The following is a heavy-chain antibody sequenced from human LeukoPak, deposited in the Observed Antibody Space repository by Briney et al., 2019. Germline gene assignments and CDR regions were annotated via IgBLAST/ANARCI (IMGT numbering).Heavy chain of an antibody. Sequence: GGSLRLSCAASGFTFSDYYMSWIRQAPGKGLEWVSYISSSGSTIYYADSVKGRFTISRDNAKNSLYLQMNSLRAKDTAVYYCARTLENYYYYGMDVWGQGTTVTVSS. CDR1: GFTFSDYY. CDR3: ARTLENYYYYGMDV. J-gene: IGHJ6*02. V-gene: IGHV3-11*01. D-gene: IGHD3-3*01. CDR2: ISSSGSTI.